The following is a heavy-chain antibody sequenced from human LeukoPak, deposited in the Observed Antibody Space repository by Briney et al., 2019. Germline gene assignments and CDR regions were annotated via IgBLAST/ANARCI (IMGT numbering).Heavy chain of an antibody. CDR2: ICASGRCT. Sequence: GGSLRLSCAASGFSFVNNAMGWVRQAPGKGLEWVSGICASGRCTFYAAPVRGRFTDSRDNFKNSLYLQMNNLRAEDTAVYYCAKYINVPGTQLLGDYWGQGALVTVSS. J-gene: IGHJ4*02. D-gene: IGHD1-1*01. CDR3: AKYINVPGTQLLGDY. V-gene: IGHV3-23*01. CDR1: GFSFVNNA.